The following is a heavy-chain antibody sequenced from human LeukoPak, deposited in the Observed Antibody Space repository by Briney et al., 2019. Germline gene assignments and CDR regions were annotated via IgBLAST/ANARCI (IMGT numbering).Heavy chain of an antibody. J-gene: IGHJ4*02. CDR1: SGSIGSYY. D-gene: IGHD3-22*01. V-gene: IGHV4-59*08. CDR3: ASHYYDSSGSDY. Sequence: PSETLSLTCGVSSGSIGSYYWSWIRQPPGKGLEWIGYIYYNGSTYYNPSLKSRVTISVDMSKNQFSLKLSSVTAADTAVYYCASHYYDSSGSDYWGQGTLVTVSS. CDR2: IYYNGST.